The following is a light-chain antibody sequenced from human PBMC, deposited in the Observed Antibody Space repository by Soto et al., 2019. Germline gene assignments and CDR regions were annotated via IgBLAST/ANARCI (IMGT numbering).Light chain of an antibody. CDR3: CSYATGSTWV. J-gene: IGLJ3*02. CDR2: EGT. Sequence: QSALTQPASVSGSPGQSITISCTGTSSDVGGYNLVSWYQHHPGKAPKLMIYEGTKRPSGVSNRSSGSKSGDTASLTISGLQPGDEADYYCCSYATGSTWVFGGGTKVTVL. V-gene: IGLV2-23*01. CDR1: SSDVGGYNL.